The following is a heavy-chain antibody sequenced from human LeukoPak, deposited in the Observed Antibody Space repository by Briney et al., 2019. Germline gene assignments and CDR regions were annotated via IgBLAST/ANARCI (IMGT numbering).Heavy chain of an antibody. CDR1: GGSISSYY. CDR3: ARVVRGSPPYFDY. CDR2: IYYSGST. V-gene: IGHV4-59*01. J-gene: IGHJ4*02. Sequence: SETPSLACSVSGGSISSYYWSWIRQPPGKGLEWIGYIYYSGSTNYNPSLKSRFTISVDTSKNQFSLKLSSVTAADTAVYYCARVVRGSPPYFDYWGQGTLVTVSS. D-gene: IGHD1-26*01.